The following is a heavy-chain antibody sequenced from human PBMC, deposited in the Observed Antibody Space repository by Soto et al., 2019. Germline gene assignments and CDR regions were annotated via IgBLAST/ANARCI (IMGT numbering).Heavy chain of an antibody. CDR2: IKSKSDGGTT. Sequence: GSLRLSCAASGFSFSSAWMSWVRQTPEKGLEWVGRIKSKSDGGTTDYAAPVKGRFTISRDDSENTLYLQMNSLKTEDTAVYYCTTERFYSPVDHCGERSLVTVSS. CDR3: TTERFYSPVDH. D-gene: IGHD4-4*01. CDR1: GFSFSSAW. J-gene: IGHJ4*02. V-gene: IGHV3-15*01.